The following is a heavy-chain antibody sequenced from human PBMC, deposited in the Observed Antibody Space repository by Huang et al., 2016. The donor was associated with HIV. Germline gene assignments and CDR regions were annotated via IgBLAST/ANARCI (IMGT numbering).Heavy chain of an antibody. V-gene: IGHV4-34*01. J-gene: IGHJ4*02. CDR3: ARPRMTEGNSDSTWSYFDS. CDR1: GGSFNGHF. Sequence: QVRLHQWGTGVLKPSETLSLKCAVYGGSFNGHFWTWIRQSPGKGLGGSGEIDHRGTTSSNPSLKSRVTMSLDTSKSQFYLNLTSVTATDTATYYCARPRMTEGNSDSTWSYFDSWGQGTPVIVSS. D-gene: IGHD2-21*02. CDR2: IDHRGTT.